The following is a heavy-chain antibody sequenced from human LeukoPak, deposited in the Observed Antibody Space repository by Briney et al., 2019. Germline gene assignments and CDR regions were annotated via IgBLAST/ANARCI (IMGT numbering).Heavy chain of an antibody. J-gene: IGHJ4*02. CDR1: GGSLSSGSYY. CDR2: IYTSGST. CDR3: ARAPHYSFLDY. D-gene: IGHD5-18*01. V-gene: IGHV4-61*02. Sequence: SETLSLTCTVSGGSLSSGSYYWSWIRQPAGRGLEWIGRIYTSGSTNYNPSLKSRVTISVDTSKNQFSLKLSSVTAADTAVYYCARAPHYSFLDYWGQGTLVTVSS.